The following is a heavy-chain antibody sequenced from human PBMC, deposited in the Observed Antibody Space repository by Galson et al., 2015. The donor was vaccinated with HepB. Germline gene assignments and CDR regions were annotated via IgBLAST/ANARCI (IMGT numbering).Heavy chain of an antibody. D-gene: IGHD5-12*01. Sequence: SLRLSCAASGFTFSSYAMSWVRQAPGKGLEWVPAISGSGGSTYYADSVKGRFTISRDNSKNTLYLQMNSLRAEDTAVYYCAKDPPPGYEVDYWGQGTLVTVSS. J-gene: IGHJ4*02. CDR1: GFTFSSYA. V-gene: IGHV3-23*01. CDR3: AKDPPPGYEVDY. CDR2: ISGSGGST.